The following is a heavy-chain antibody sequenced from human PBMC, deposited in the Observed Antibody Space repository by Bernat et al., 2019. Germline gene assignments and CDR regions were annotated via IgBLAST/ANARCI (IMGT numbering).Heavy chain of an antibody. CDR1: GGSFSGYY. CDR3: ARVPARTTVPYFDY. Sequence: QVQLQQWGAGLLKPSETLSLTCAVYGGSFSGYYWSLIRQPPGKGLEWIGEINHSGSTNYNPSLKSRVTISVDTSKNQFSLKMSAVAAADTAVYYCARVPARTTVPYFDYWGQGTLVTVSS. CDR2: INHSGST. J-gene: IGHJ4*02. D-gene: IGHD4-11*01. V-gene: IGHV4-34*01.